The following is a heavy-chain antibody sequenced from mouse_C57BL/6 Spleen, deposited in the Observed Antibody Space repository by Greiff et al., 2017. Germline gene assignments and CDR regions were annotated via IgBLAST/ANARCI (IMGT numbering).Heavy chain of an antibody. Sequence: VQLKQSGPELVKPGASVKISCKASGYSFTDYNMNWVKQSNGKSLEWIGVINPNYGTTSYNQKFKGKATLTVDQSSSTAYMQLNSLTSEDSAVYYCARSRGYGSSYLAMDYWGQGTSVTVSS. V-gene: IGHV1-39*01. CDR1: GYSFTDYN. CDR2: INPNYGTT. CDR3: ARSRGYGSSYLAMDY. J-gene: IGHJ4*01. D-gene: IGHD1-1*01.